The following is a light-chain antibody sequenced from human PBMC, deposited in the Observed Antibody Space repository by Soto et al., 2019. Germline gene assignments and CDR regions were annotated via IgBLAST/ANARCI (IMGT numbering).Light chain of an antibody. CDR2: AVS. Sequence: QSAVTHPASVSGSPGQSITISCTGTSSDVGLYDYVSWYQQHPGKAPQLMIYAVSNRPSGVSNRFSASKSGNTASLFISGLQAEDEADYYCSSYTSDSSYVFGSGTKVPVL. V-gene: IGLV2-14*01. CDR1: SSDVGLYDY. J-gene: IGLJ1*01. CDR3: SSYTSDSSYV.